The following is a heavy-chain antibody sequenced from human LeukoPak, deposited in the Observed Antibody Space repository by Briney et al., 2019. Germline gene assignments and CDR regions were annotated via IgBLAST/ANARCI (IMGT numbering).Heavy chain of an antibody. V-gene: IGHV1-18*01. D-gene: IGHD3-10*01. CDR2: INPYNGNT. Sequence: ASVKVSCKASGYTFNSYGINWVRQAPGQGLEWMGWINPYNGNTNYAQKLQGRVTMTKDTSTSTAYMELRSLRSDDTAMYYCARDLDGSGSYYYWGQGTLVTVSS. CDR3: ARDLDGSGSYYY. CDR1: GYTFNSYG. J-gene: IGHJ4*02.